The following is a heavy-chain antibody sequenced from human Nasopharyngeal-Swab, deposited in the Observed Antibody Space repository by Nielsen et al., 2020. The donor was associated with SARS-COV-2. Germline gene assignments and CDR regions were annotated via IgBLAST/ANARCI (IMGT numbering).Heavy chain of an antibody. CDR2: IIPIFGTA. D-gene: IGHD4-17*01. V-gene: IGHV1-69*06. J-gene: IGHJ4*02. CDR3: ARASDYGDYGGYFDY. Sequence: WVGQDPGQGLEWMGGIIPIFGTANYAQKFQGRVTITADKSTSTAYMELSSLRSEDTAVYYCARASDYGDYGGYFDYWGQGTLVTVSS.